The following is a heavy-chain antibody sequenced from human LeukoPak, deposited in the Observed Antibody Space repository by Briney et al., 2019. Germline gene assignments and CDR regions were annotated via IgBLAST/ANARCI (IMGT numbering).Heavy chain of an antibody. CDR2: IYYSGST. CDR3: ARHVADYVWGSYRPHFDY. V-gene: IGHV4-59*08. J-gene: IGHJ4*02. Sequence: PSETLSLTCTVSGGSISSYYWSWIRQPPGKGLEWIGYIYYSGSTNYNPSLKSRVTISVDTSKNQFSLKLSSVTAADTAVYYCARHVADYVWGSYRPHFDYWGQGTLVTVSS. D-gene: IGHD3-16*02. CDR1: GGSISSYY.